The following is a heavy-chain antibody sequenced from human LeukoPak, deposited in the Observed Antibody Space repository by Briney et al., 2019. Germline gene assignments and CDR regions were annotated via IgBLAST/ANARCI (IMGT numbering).Heavy chain of an antibody. CDR1: GGSISSSSYY. J-gene: IGHJ6*03. CDR3: ARARYYYDSSGYYYVRPYYYYYYMDV. Sequence: SETLSLTCTVSGGSISSSSYYWGWIRQPPGKGLEWIGSIYYSGSTYYNPSLKSRVTISVDTSKNQFSLKLSSVTAADTAVYYCARARYYYDSSGYYYVRPYYYYYYMDVWGKGTTVTVSS. D-gene: IGHD3-22*01. V-gene: IGHV4-39*07. CDR2: IYYSGST.